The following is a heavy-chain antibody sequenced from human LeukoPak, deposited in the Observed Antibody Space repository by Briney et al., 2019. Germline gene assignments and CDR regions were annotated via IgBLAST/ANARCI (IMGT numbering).Heavy chain of an antibody. CDR3: ARDAIVGATYFDY. Sequence: PSQTLSLTCTVSGGSISSGSYYWSWIRQPAGKGLEWIGRIYTSGSTNYNPSLKSRVTISVDTSKNQFSLKLSSVTAADTAVHYCARDAIVGATYFDYCGQGTLVTVSS. J-gene: IGHJ4*02. D-gene: IGHD1-26*01. V-gene: IGHV4-61*02. CDR2: IYTSGST. CDR1: GGSISSGSYY.